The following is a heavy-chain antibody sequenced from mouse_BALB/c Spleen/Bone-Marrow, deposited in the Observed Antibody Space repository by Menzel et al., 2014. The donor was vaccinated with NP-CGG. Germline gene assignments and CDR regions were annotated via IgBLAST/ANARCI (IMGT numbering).Heavy chain of an antibody. CDR2: ISTYSGNT. CDR3: ARSGYGYDWFAY. Sequence: QVQLQQSGPELVRPGVSVKISCKGSGYTFTDYAMHWVKQSHAKSLEWIGVISTYSGNTNYNQKFKVKATMTVDKSSSTAYMELARLTSEDSAIYYCARSGYGYDWFAYWGQGTLVTVSA. CDR1: GYTFTDYA. D-gene: IGHD2-2*01. J-gene: IGHJ3*01. V-gene: IGHV1-67*01.